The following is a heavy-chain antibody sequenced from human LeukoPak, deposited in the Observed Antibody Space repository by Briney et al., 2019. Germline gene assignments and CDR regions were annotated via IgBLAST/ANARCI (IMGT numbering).Heavy chain of an antibody. V-gene: IGHV4-4*07. CDR3: ARAYIRSPHFDS. Sequence: PETLSLTCTVSGGSIRSDYWNSIRQPAGKGLEWIGRIYTSGSTNYNPTLKSRVTMSIDRSENQFSLKLSSVTAADTAVYYCARAYIRSPHFDSWGQGTPVTVSS. J-gene: IGHJ4*02. CDR2: IYTSGST. D-gene: IGHD2-21*01. CDR1: GGSIRSDY.